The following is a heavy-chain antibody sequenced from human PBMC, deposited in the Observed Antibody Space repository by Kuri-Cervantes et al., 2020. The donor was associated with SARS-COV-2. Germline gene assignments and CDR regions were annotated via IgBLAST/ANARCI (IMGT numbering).Heavy chain of an antibody. CDR1: GGSFSGFY. V-gene: IGHV4-34*01. J-gene: IGHJ4*02. D-gene: IGHD3-3*01. CDR3: ARGVLRRPPDY. Sequence: GSLRLSCALYGGSFSGFYWSWIRQTPGKGLEWIGEINRSGSANYNPSLKSRVTISVDTSKNQFSLKLSSVTAADTAVYYCARGVLRRPPDYWGQGTLVTVSS. CDR2: INRSGSA.